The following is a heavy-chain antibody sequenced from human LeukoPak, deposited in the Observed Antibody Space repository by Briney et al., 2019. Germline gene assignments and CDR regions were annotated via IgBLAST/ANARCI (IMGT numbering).Heavy chain of an antibody. D-gene: IGHD3-22*01. V-gene: IGHV1-18*01. CDR1: GYTFTSYG. J-gene: IGHJ4*02. Sequence: ASVKVSCKASGYTFTSYGISWVRQAPGQGLEWMGWISAYNGNTNYAQKLQGRVTMTTDTSTSTAYMELRSLRSDDTAVYYCARDPIFDYYDSGGYFDYWGQGTLVTVSS. CDR3: ARDPIFDYYDSGGYFDY. CDR2: ISAYNGNT.